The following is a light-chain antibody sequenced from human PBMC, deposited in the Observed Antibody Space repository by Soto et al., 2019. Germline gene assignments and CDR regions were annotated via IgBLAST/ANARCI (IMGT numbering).Light chain of an antibody. V-gene: IGKV1-5*03. CDR3: QQYNSYWS. J-gene: IGKJ1*01. CDR1: QSISSW. Sequence: DIQMTQSPSTLSASVGDRVTITCRASQSISSWLAWYQQKPGKAPKLLIYKASSLESGVPSRFSGSVSGTEFNLTISSLQPDDFATYYCQQYNSYWSFGQGTKVGIQ. CDR2: KAS.